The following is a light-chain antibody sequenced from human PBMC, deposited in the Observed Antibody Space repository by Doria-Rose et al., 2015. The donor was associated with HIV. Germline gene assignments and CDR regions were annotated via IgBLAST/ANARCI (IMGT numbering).Light chain of an antibody. CDR1: QDISNS. CDR3: QQYYTTPMYT. Sequence: DIRLTQSPSSLSASVGDRVTITCRASQDISNSLAWYQQIPGKAPKLLVYGASRLETGVPSSFSGSGSGTDYTLTISSLQPEDFATYYCQQYYTTPMYTVGQGTKLESK. J-gene: IGKJ2*01. V-gene: IGKV1-NL1*01. CDR2: GAS.